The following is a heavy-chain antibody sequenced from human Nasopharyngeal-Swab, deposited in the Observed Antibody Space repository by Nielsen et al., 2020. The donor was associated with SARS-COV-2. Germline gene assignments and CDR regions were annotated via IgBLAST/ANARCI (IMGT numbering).Heavy chain of an antibody. J-gene: IGHJ4*02. Sequence: GGSLRLSCTASGFTFGDYDMSWVRQAPGKGLEWVGFIRSKAYGGTTEYAASVKGRFTISRDDSKSIAYLQMNSLKTEDTAMYYCTSITMVRGLFDYWGQGTLVTVSS. V-gene: IGHV3-49*04. CDR3: TSITMVRGLFDY. CDR1: GFTFGDYD. D-gene: IGHD3-10*01. CDR2: IRSKAYGGTT.